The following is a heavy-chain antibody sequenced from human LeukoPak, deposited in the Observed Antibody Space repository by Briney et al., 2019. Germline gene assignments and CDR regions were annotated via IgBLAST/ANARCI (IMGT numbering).Heavy chain of an antibody. Sequence: PGGSLRLSCAASGFTFSSYAMNWVRQAPGKGLEWVSAISGGADSAYYADSVKGRFTISRDNSKNTLYLQMNSLRVEDTAVYYCAKGSSWHRLDMWGQGTMVTVSS. D-gene: IGHD6-13*01. V-gene: IGHV3-23*01. J-gene: IGHJ3*02. CDR1: GFTFSSYA. CDR3: AKGSSWHRLDM. CDR2: ISGGADSA.